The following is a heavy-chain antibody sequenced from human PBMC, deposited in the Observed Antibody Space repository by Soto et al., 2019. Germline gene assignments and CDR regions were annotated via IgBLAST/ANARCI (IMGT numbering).Heavy chain of an antibody. D-gene: IGHD3-22*01. Sequence: QVQLVQYGAEVKKPGASVKVSCKASGYTFTSYGINWVRQAPGQGLEWLGWISAYDGYTNYAQILQGRVSMTTDTSTKTAYMELRSLRSDDTAMYYCARGGFYDSSGARNYYYYGMNVWGQGTTVTVSS. V-gene: IGHV1-18*01. J-gene: IGHJ6*02. CDR3: ARGGFYDSSGARNYYYYGMNV. CDR2: ISAYDGYT. CDR1: GYTFTSYG.